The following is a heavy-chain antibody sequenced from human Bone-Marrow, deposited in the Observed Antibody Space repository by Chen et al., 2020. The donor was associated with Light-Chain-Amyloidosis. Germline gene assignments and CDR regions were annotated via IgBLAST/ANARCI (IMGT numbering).Heavy chain of an antibody. CDR1: GDRVSDNSAA. Sequence: QVQLQQPGPGLVRPSQTLSLTCAISGDRVSDNSAAWNWIRQSPSRGLEWLGRTYYRSKLWKEYAVSVNSLIPTNPDTSTNPFSLHLNSVSPNVTALYDCATAPYCNSNDPHPCFDPWGQGTLVAVSS. CDR3: ATAPYCNSNDPHPCFDP. CDR2: TYYRSKLWK. V-gene: IGHV6-1*01. J-gene: IGHJ5*02. D-gene: IGHD1-1*01.